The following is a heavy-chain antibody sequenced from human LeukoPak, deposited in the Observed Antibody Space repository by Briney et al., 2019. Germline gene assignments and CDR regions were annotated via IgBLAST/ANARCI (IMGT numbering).Heavy chain of an antibody. CDR3: AKVNYDQDQNWYFDL. CDR2: ISSSGSTI. V-gene: IGHV3-48*03. D-gene: IGHD1-7*01. CDR1: GFTFSSYE. J-gene: IGHJ2*01. Sequence: GGSLRLSCAASGFTFSSYEMNWVRQAPGKGLEWVSYISSSGSTIYYADSVKGRFTISRDNAKNSLYLQMNSLRAEDTAVYYCAKVNYDQDQNWYFDLWGRGTLVTVSS.